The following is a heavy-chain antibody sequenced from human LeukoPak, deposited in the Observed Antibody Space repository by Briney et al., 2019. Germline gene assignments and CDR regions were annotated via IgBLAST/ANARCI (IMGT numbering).Heavy chain of an antibody. Sequence: GGSLRLSCAASGFIFGSYWMSWVRQAPGKGLEWVANIKQEGSEKFYVDSVKGRFTISRDNAKNSLYLQMNSLRAEDTGIYYCARENRDGYNPYNWFDPWGQGTLVTVSS. CDR3: ARENRDGYNPYNWFDP. J-gene: IGHJ5*02. V-gene: IGHV3-7*01. D-gene: IGHD5-24*01. CDR1: GFIFGSYW. CDR2: IKQEGSEK.